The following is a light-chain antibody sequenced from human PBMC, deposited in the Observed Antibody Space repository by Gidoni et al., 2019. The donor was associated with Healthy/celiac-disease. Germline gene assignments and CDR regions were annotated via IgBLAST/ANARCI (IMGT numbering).Light chain of an antibody. CDR2: GAS. CDR3: QQYNNWPPWT. J-gene: IGKJ1*01. Sequence: EIVMTQSPATLSVSPGERATLSCRASQSVNSNLAWYQQKPGQAPRPLIYGASTRATGIPARFSGSGSGTEFTLTISSLQSEDFAVYYCQQYNNWPPWTFGQGTKVEIK. V-gene: IGKV3-15*01. CDR1: QSVNSN.